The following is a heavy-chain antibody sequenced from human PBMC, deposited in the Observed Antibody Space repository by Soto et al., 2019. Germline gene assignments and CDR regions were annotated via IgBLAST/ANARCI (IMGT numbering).Heavy chain of an antibody. Sequence: GASVKVSCKASGGTFSSYAISWVRQAPGQGLEWMGGIIPIFGTANYAQKFQGRVTITADKSTSTAYMELSSLRSEDTAVYYCARDWRYYDILTGIGPSLRVYYYGSDVWGQGAKVTVSS. CDR3: ARDWRYYDILTGIGPSLRVYYYGSDV. V-gene: IGHV1-69*06. D-gene: IGHD3-9*01. CDR2: IIPIFGTA. J-gene: IGHJ6*02. CDR1: GGTFSSYA.